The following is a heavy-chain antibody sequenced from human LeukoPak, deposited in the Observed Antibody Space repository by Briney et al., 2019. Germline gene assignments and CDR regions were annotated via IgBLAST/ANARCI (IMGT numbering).Heavy chain of an antibody. CDR2: ISWNSGSI. D-gene: IGHD1-26*01. J-gene: IGHJ4*02. CDR3: AKDMSLGKWELNFDY. V-gene: IGHV3-9*01. CDR1: GFTFDDYA. Sequence: GGSLRLSCAASGFTFDDYAMHWVRQAPGKGLEWVSGISWNSGSIGYADSVKGRFTISRDNAKNSLYLQMNSLRAEDTALYYCAKDMSLGKWELNFDYWGQGTLVTVSS.